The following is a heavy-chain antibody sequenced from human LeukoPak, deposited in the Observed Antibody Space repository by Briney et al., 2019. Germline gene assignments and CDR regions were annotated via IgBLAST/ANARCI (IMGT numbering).Heavy chain of an antibody. V-gene: IGHV4-38-2*02. CDR1: GYSISSGYY. J-gene: IGHJ4*02. D-gene: IGHD3-10*01. Sequence: PSETLSLTCTVSGYSISSGYYWGWIRQPPGKGLEWIGSIYHSGSTYYNPSLKSRVTISVDTSKNQFSLKLSSVTAADTAVYYCARRIGRFGELRDYWGQGTLVTVSS. CDR2: IYHSGST. CDR3: ARRIGRFGELRDY.